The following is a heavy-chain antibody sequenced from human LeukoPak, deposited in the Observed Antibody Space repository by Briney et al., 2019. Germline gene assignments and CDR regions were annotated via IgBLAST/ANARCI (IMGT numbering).Heavy chain of an antibody. V-gene: IGHV3-23*01. CDR1: GFTFSIYA. CDR2: ISGSGVST. J-gene: IGHJ2*01. CDR3: AKSDPWYFDL. Sequence: GGSLRLSCVASGFTFSIYAMSWVRQSPGKGLEWVSAISGSGVSTYYADSVKGRFTISRDNSKNTLYLQMNSLRAEDTAVYYCAKSDPWYFDLWGRGTLVTVSS.